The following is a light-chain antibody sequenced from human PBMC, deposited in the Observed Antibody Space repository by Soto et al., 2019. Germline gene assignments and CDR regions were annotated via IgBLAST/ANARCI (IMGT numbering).Light chain of an antibody. CDR3: QRCHRYWT. CDR1: ESMSNC. Sequence: DIQMTQSPSTLSASVGDRVTITCRASESMSNCFAWYQQKPGKAPTRLISVASSLQSGVPSRFSGSASGTEFTLSISTLQTEEIATYFSQRCHRYWTFGQGTKVDIK. J-gene: IGKJ1*01. V-gene: IGKV1-5*01. CDR2: VAS.